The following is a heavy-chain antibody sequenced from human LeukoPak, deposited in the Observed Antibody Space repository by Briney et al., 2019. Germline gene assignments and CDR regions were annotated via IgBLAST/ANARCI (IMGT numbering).Heavy chain of an antibody. D-gene: IGHD1-14*01. CDR2: FNPAGGRT. Sequence: ASVKVSCKASANTFTDFYMHWVRQAPGQGLEWMGIFNPAGGRTSFAQKFQGRVTITRDTSTNTLYMELSSLRSEDTAVYYCARDQAAITTPLAWSFALWGRGTLVTVSS. J-gene: IGHJ2*01. CDR1: ANTFTDFY. V-gene: IGHV1-46*01. CDR3: ARDQAAITTPLAWSFAL.